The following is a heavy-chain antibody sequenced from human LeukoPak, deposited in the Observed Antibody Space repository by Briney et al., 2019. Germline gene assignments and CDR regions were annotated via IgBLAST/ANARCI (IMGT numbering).Heavy chain of an antibody. CDR1: GFTFSSYG. Sequence: PGGSLRLSCAASGFTFSSYGMNWVRQAPGKGLEWVSAISGSGGSAYHADSVKGRFTISRDNSKNTLYLQMNSLRAEDTAVYYCAELGITMIGGVWGKGTTVTISS. CDR3: AELGITMIGGV. V-gene: IGHV3-23*01. J-gene: IGHJ6*04. D-gene: IGHD3-10*02. CDR2: ISGSGGSA.